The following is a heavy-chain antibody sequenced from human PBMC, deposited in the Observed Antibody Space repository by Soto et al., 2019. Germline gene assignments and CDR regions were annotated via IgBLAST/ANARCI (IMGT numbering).Heavy chain of an antibody. V-gene: IGHV1-18*01. Sequence: ASVKVSCKAAGYSFTSYGISWVRQAPGQGREWMGWISAYNGNTNYAQKLQGRVTMTTDTSTSRAYMELRSLSCDDTAVYYCARRYCNADFFGGDLLSENSWRQGPGVTASS. CDR3: ARRYCNADFFGGDLLSENS. J-gene: IGHJ1*01. D-gene: IGHD2-21*02. CDR2: ISAYNGNT. CDR1: GYSFTSYG.